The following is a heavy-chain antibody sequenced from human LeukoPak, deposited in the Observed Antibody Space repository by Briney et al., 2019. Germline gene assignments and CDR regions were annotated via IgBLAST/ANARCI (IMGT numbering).Heavy chain of an antibody. CDR2: ISSSSSTI. J-gene: IGHJ6*03. V-gene: IGHV3-48*04. CDR1: GFTFSSYS. D-gene: IGHD2-8*01. CDR3: ARRGDRLCTRLNCPPHNYFFYMDV. Sequence: PGGSLRLSCAASGFTFSSYSMNWVRQAPGKGLEWVSYISSSSSTIYYADSVKGRFTISRDNAKNSLYLQMNSLRAEDTAVYYCARRGDRLCTRLNCPPHNYFFYMDVWGSGTTVAVSS.